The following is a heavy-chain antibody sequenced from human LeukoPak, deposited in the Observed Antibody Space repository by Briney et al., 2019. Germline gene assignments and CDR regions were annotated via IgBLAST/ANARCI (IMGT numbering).Heavy chain of an antibody. V-gene: IGHV3-23*01. CDR1: GFTFSSYA. Sequence: PGGSLRLSCAASGFTFSSYAMSWVRQAPGKGLEWVSAISGSGGSTYYADSVKGRFTISRDNSKNTLYLQMNSLRAEDTAVYYCASASYDSSGPYGYWGQGTLVTVSS. CDR3: ASASYDSSGPYGY. D-gene: IGHD3-22*01. J-gene: IGHJ4*02. CDR2: ISGSGGST.